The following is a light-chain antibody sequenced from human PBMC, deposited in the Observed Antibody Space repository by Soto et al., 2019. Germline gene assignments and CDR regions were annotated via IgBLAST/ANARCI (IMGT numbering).Light chain of an antibody. Sequence: SALTQPRSVSGSPGQSVTISCTGTSSDVGGYNYVSWYQQHPGKAPKLMIYDVSKRPSGVPDRFSGSKSGNTASLTISGLQAEDEADYYCCSYAGSYTSNWVFGGGTQLTV. J-gene: IGLJ3*02. CDR3: CSYAGSYTSNWV. CDR2: DVS. V-gene: IGLV2-11*01. CDR1: SSDVGGYNY.